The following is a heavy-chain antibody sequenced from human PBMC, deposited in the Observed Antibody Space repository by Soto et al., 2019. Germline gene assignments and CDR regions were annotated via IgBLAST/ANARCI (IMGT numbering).Heavy chain of an antibody. CDR3: ARQFLEWPNAFDI. CDR1: GYTFTIYA. J-gene: IGHJ3*02. CDR2: INAGNGNT. V-gene: IGHV1-3*01. Sequence: ASVKVSCKASGYTFTIYAMHWVRQAPGQRLEWMGWINAGNGNTKYSQKFQGRVTITRDTSASTAYMELSSLRSEDTAVYYCARQFLEWPNAFDIWGQGTMVTVSS. D-gene: IGHD3-3*01.